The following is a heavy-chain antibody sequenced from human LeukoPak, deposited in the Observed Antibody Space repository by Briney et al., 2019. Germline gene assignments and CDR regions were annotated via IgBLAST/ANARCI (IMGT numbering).Heavy chain of an antibody. V-gene: IGHV3-23*01. CDR1: GFTFSSYA. CDR3: AKVGRGVIILNWFDP. CDR2: ISSSGGST. Sequence: GGSLRLSCAASGFTFSSYAVSWVRQAPGKGLEWVSAISSSGGSTYYADSVKGRFTISRDSPKNTLYLQMNSHSAEDTAVYYCAKVGRGVIILNWFDPWGQGTLVTVSS. D-gene: IGHD3-3*01. J-gene: IGHJ5*02.